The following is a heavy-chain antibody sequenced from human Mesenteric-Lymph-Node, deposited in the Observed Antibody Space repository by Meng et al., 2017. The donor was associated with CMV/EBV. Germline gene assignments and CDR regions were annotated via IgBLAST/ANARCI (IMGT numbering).Heavy chain of an antibody. J-gene: IGHJ4*02. D-gene: IGHD3-16*01. CDR3: ARMDRGYYFDY. Sequence: GGSLRLSCAASGFTFSDYYMNWVRQAPGKGLEWVSSISSSSTIYYTDSVKGRFTISRDNAKNSLYLQMNSLRAEDTAVYYCARMDRGYYFDYWGQGTLVTVSS. CDR1: GFTFSDYY. V-gene: IGHV3-69-1*01. CDR2: ISSSSTI.